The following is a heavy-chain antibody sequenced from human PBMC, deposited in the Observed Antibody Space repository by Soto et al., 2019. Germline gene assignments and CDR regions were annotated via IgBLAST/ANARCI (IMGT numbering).Heavy chain of an antibody. V-gene: IGHV3-53*01. CDR3: ARGFVGASL. CDR2: IYSGGTT. J-gene: IGHJ4*02. D-gene: IGHD1-26*01. Sequence: GGSLRLSCVASGFAVGSNYLSWVRQAPGKGLEWVSTIYSGGTTYYADSVKGRFTISRDNSKNTLYLQMNSLRAEDTAVYYCARGFVGASLWGQGTLVTVSS. CDR1: GFAVGSNY.